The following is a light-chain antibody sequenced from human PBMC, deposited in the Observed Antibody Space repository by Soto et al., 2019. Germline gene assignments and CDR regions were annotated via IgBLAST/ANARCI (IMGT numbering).Light chain of an antibody. CDR2: AAS. CDR1: QSISSY. V-gene: IGKV1-39*01. CDR3: QQSYSTPPG. J-gene: IGKJ3*01. Sequence: DIQMTQTPSSLSASVGDRVTITCRASQSISSYLNWYQQKPGKAPKLLIYAASSLQSGVPSRFSGSGSGTDFTLTISSLQPEDFATYYCQQSYSTPPGFGPGTNVDIK.